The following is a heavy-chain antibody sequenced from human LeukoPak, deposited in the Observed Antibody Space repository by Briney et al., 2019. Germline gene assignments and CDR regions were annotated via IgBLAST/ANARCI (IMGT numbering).Heavy chain of an antibody. Sequence: GGSLRLSCAASGFTLRNYWMSWVRQAPGKGLEGVANINQDGSAAYYVDSVKGRFTISRDNAKNSLYLQMNSLRAEDTAVYYCATWDGNGYYFDYWGQGALVTVSS. CDR3: ATWDGNGYYFDY. J-gene: IGHJ4*02. D-gene: IGHD5-24*01. V-gene: IGHV3-7*01. CDR1: GFTLRNYW. CDR2: INQDGSAA.